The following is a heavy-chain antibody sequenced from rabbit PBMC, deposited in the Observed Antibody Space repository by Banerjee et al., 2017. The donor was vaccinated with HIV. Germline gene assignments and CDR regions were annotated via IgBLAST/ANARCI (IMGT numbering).Heavy chain of an antibody. CDR1: GFDLSSYYD. D-gene: IGHD2-1*01. Sequence: EESGGGLFQPGGSLTLTCTASGFDLSSYYDMCWVRQAPGKGLEWIGCIYTISGNTYYASWVNGRFPISETSSTTVTLQMTSLTAADTATYFCAREESDGGGHLKLWGQGTLVTVS. CDR3: AREESDGGGHLKL. CDR2: IYTISGNT. V-gene: IGHV1S40*01. J-gene: IGHJ3*01.